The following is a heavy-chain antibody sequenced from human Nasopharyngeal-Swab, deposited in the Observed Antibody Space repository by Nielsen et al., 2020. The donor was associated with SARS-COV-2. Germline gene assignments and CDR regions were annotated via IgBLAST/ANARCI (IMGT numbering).Heavy chain of an antibody. Sequence: GSLRLSCTVSGGSISSSSYYWGWIRPPPGKGLEWIVSICYSGSTYYNPSLKSRVTISADTSKNQFSPKLSSVTAADTAVYYCARHDLNYDILTGYTLYWFDPWGQGTLVTVSS. J-gene: IGHJ5*02. CDR3: ARHDLNYDILTGYTLYWFDP. V-gene: IGHV4-39*01. D-gene: IGHD3-9*01. CDR1: GGSISSSSYY. CDR2: ICYSGST.